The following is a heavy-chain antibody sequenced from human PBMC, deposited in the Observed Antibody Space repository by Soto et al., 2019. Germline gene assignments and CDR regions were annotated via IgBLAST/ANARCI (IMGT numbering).Heavy chain of an antibody. J-gene: IGHJ4*02. CDR3: AREAQPYYVSSGYYD. CDR2: IIPILGIA. V-gene: IGHV1-69*08. Sequence: QVQLVQSGAEVKKPGSSVKVSCKASGGTFSSYTISWVRQAPGQGLEWMGRIIPILGIANYAQKFQGRVTITADKSTSTAYMELSSLRSEDTAVYYCAREAQPYYVSSGYYDWGQGTLVTVSS. D-gene: IGHD3-22*01. CDR1: GGTFSSYT.